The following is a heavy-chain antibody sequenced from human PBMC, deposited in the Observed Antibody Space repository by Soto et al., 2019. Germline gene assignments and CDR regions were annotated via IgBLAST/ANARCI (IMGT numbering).Heavy chain of an antibody. J-gene: IGHJ5*01. V-gene: IGHV1-46*01. CDR2: INPSGCST. CDR3: ATAAYSTSWYDF. CDR1: EYTFTDYY. D-gene: IGHD6-13*01. Sequence: QVQLVQSGAEVKKPGASVKLSCKSSEYTFTDYYIHWVRQAPGQGLEWMGLINPSGCSTSYAQKFPGRVTMTRDTSTSTVYMELSSLRSEDTAVYYCATAAYSTSWYDFWGQGTLVTVSS.